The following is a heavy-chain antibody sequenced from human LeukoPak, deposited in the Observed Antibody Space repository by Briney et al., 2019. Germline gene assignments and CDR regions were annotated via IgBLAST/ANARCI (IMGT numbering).Heavy chain of an antibody. J-gene: IGHJ4*02. Sequence: PSETLSLTCTVSGGSISSSSYYWGWIRQPPGKGLEWIGSIYYSGSTYYNPSLKSRVTISVDTSKNQFSLKLSSVTAADTAVYYCARGEYYYDSSGPGAFDYWGQGTLVTVSS. CDR2: IYYSGST. V-gene: IGHV4-39*01. CDR1: GGSISSSSYY. CDR3: ARGEYYYDSSGPGAFDY. D-gene: IGHD3-22*01.